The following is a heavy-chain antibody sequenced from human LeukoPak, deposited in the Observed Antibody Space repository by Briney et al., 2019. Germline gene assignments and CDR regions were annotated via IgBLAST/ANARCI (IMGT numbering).Heavy chain of an antibody. D-gene: IGHD2-15*01. V-gene: IGHV1-69*04. CDR1: GGTFSSYA. J-gene: IGHJ3*02. Sequence: SVKVSCKASGGTFSSYAISWVRQAPGQGLEWMGRIIPILGIANYAQKFQGRVTITADKSTSTAYMELSSLRSEDMAVYYCARGPNIYCSGGSCYSRGAFDIWGQGTMVTVSS. CDR2: IIPILGIA. CDR3: ARGPNIYCSGGSCYSRGAFDI.